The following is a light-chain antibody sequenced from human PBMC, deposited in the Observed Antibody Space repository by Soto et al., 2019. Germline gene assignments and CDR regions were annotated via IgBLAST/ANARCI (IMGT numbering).Light chain of an antibody. J-gene: IGKJ1*01. Sequence: RSTLTCRASQSVSSSSLAWYQQKPGQAPRLLIYDASNRATGIPARFSGSGSGTDFTLTISRLEPEDFAVYYCQQYGSSGTFGQGTKVDIK. CDR1: QSVSSSS. V-gene: IGKV3-20*01. CDR3: QQYGSSGT. CDR2: DAS.